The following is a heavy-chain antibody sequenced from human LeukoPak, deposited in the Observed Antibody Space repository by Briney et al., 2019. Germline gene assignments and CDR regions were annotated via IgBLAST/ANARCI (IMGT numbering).Heavy chain of an antibody. CDR2: IWYDGSKT. J-gene: IGHJ4*02. V-gene: IGHV3-33*01. D-gene: IGHD1-26*01. Sequence: GGSLRLSCATSGFIFGGYGMHWVRQAPGKGLEWVAVIWYDGSKTYYADSVKGRFTISKDNSKNTLNLEMNSLRVEDTAVYYCARWKGAPEYYFDYWGQGTLVTVSS. CDR1: GFIFGGYG. CDR3: ARWKGAPEYYFDY.